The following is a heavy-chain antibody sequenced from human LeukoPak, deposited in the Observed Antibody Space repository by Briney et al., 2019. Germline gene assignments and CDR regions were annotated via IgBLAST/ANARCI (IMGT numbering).Heavy chain of an antibody. V-gene: IGHV3-21*01. CDR2: ISSSSSYI. Sequence: GGSLRLSCAASGFTFSSYSMNWVRQAPGKGLEWVSSISSSSSYIYYADSVKGRFTISRDNAKNSLYLQMNSLRAEDTAVYYCARGYYYDSSGYYQYYFDYWGQGTLVTVSS. D-gene: IGHD3-22*01. CDR3: ARGYYYDSSGYYQYYFDY. CDR1: GFTFSSYS. J-gene: IGHJ4*02.